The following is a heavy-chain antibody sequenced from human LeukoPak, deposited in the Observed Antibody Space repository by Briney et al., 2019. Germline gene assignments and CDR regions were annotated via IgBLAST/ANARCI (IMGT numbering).Heavy chain of an antibody. CDR3: ARGARGILGAFDI. J-gene: IGHJ3*02. Sequence: SGTLSLTCAVSGDSITNDIWWSWVRPPPGKGLEWIGEIYHSGNTNYSPSLKSRVTISGDKAKNPFSLKLRSVTADDTAVYYCARGARGILGAFDIWGQGTMVTVSS. CDR1: GDSITNDIW. CDR2: IYHSGNT. V-gene: IGHV4-4*02.